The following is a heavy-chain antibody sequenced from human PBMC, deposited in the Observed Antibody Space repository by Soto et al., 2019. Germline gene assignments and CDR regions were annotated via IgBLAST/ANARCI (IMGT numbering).Heavy chain of an antibody. CDR1: GFTFRNFG. V-gene: IGHV3-30*18. D-gene: IGHD6-19*01. J-gene: IGHJ4*02. Sequence: QIQLVESGGGVVQPGKSLRVSCSASGFTFRNFGMHWVRQAPGKGLEWVAVITYDGSNTYYRESVKGRLTISRDNLQNMVYLQMNSLRVEDTGVYYCAKDWGSRWYYFDSWGQGTLVTVSS. CDR2: ITYDGSNT. CDR3: AKDWGSRWYYFDS.